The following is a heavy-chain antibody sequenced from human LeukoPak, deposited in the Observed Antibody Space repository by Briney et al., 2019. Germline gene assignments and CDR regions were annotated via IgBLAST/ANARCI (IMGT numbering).Heavy chain of an antibody. CDR3: ARDGGSGSSDFDY. Sequence: SETLSLTCAVPGYSISSGYYWGWIRQPPGKGLEWIGSIYHSGSTYYDPSLKSRVTISVDTSKNQFSLKLSSVTAADTAVYYCARDGGSGSSDFDYWGQGTLVTVSS. V-gene: IGHV4-38-2*02. CDR2: IYHSGST. CDR1: GYSISSGYY. J-gene: IGHJ4*02. D-gene: IGHD1-26*01.